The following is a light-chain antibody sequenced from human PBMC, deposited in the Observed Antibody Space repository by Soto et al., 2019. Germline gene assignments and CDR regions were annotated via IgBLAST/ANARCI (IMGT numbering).Light chain of an antibody. V-gene: IGKV1-5*01. CDR2: DAA. J-gene: IGKJ1*01. Sequence: DIQMTQSPSTLSAAVGDRVTITCPASQSISSWLACYKQKPGKATKLLIYDAARLESGVPSRFRGSGSWTEFTLTLSSLQPDDFATYYYQQSNSYSTFGHGTKVDSK. CDR1: QSISSW. CDR3: QQSNSYST.